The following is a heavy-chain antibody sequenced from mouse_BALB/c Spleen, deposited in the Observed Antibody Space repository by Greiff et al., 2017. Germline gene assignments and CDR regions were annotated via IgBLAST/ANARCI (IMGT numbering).Heavy chain of an antibody. CDR2: INSNGGST. CDR1: GFTFSSYG. V-gene: IGHV5-6-3*01. J-gene: IGHJ4*01. CDR3: ARYDYDGDYYAMDY. D-gene: IGHD2-4*01. Sequence: DVHLVESGGGLVQPGGSLKLSCAASGFTFSSYGMSWVRQTPDKRLELVATINSNGGSTYYPDSVKGRFTISRDNAKNTLYLQMSSLKSEDTAMYYCARYDYDGDYYAMDYWGQGTSVTVSS.